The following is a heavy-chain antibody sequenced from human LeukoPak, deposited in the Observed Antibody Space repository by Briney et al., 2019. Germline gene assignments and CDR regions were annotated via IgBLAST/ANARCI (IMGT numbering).Heavy chain of an antibody. D-gene: IGHD3-16*01. Sequence: SVKVSCKASGGTFSSYAISWVRQAPGQGLEWMGGIIPIFGTANYAQKFQGRVTITTDESTSTAYMELSSLRSEDTAVYYCASPRRDYRYTFDYWGQGTLVTVSS. J-gene: IGHJ4*02. V-gene: IGHV1-69*05. CDR3: ASPRRDYRYTFDY. CDR1: GGTFSSYA. CDR2: IIPIFGTA.